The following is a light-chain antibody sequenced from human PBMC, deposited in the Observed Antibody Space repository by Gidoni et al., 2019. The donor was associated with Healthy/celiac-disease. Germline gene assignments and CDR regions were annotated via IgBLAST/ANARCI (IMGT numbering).Light chain of an antibody. V-gene: IGLV3-21*04. J-gene: IGLJ3*02. CDR2: YDS. CDR1: KIGSNS. CDR3: QVWDSSSDHWV. Sequence: SYVLTQPPSVSVAPGKTARITWGGNKIGSNSLHWYQQKPGQAPVLVIYYDSDRPSGIPERFSGSNSGNTATLTISRVEAGDEADYYCQVWDSSSDHWVFGGGTKLTVL.